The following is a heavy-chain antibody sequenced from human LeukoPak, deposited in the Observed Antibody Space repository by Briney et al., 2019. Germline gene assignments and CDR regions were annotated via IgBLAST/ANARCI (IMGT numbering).Heavy chain of an antibody. Sequence: GGSLRLSCAASGFTFSSYWMSWVRQAPGKGLEWVGNMKYDGSEIYYVDSVKGRFTISRDNAMNSLFLQMNRLRAEDTAVYYCARRGGYSLFDYWGQGTLVTVSS. CDR3: ARRGGYSLFDY. V-gene: IGHV3-7*01. D-gene: IGHD2-21*01. J-gene: IGHJ4*02. CDR1: GFTFSSYW. CDR2: MKYDGSEI.